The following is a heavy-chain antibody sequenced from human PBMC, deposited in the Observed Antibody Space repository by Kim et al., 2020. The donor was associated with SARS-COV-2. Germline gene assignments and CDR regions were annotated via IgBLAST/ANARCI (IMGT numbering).Heavy chain of an antibody. CDR3: AKVRGYYDSSGYYYFDY. Sequence: VKGRFTISRDNSKNTLYLQMNSLRAEDTAVYYCAKVRGYYDSSGYYYFDYWGQGTLVTVSS. D-gene: IGHD3-22*01. J-gene: IGHJ4*02. V-gene: IGHV3-23*01.